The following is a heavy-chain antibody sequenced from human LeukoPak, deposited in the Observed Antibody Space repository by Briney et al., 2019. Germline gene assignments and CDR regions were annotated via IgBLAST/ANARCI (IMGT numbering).Heavy chain of an antibody. CDR1: GGSISSYY. J-gene: IGHJ5*02. V-gene: IGHV4-59*01. Sequence: PSETLSLTCTVSGGSISSYYWSWIRQPPGRGLEWIGYIYYRGSTNYNPSLKSRVTISVDTSKNQFSLKLSPVTAADTAVYYCARGLDITIFGVVPNWFDPWGQGTLVTVSS. CDR2: IYYRGST. D-gene: IGHD3-3*01. CDR3: ARGLDITIFGVVPNWFDP.